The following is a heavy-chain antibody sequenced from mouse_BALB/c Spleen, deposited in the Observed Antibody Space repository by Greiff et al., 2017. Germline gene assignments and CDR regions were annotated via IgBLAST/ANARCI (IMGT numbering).Heavy chain of an antibody. CDR3: ATYYDWFAY. D-gene: IGHD2-4*01. CDR2: ISYSGST. V-gene: IGHV3-2*02. Sequence: EVKLMESGPGLVKPSQSLSLTCTVTGYSITSDYAWNWIRQFPGNKLEWMGYISYSGSTSYNPSLKSRISITRDTSKNQFFLQLNSVTTEDTATYYCATYYDWFAYWGQGTLVTVSA. CDR1: GYSITSDYA. J-gene: IGHJ3*01.